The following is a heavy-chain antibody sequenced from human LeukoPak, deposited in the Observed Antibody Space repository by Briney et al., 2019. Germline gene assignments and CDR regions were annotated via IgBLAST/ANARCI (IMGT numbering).Heavy chain of an antibody. CDR3: ARSGYSDPDAFDI. Sequence: GGSLRLSCAASGFTFSSYAMSWVRQAPGKGLEWVSAISGSGGSTYYADSVKGRFTISRDNSKNTLYLQMNSLRAEDTAVYYCARSGYSDPDAFDIWGQGTMVTVSS. CDR2: ISGSGGST. V-gene: IGHV3-23*01. D-gene: IGHD6-13*01. J-gene: IGHJ3*02. CDR1: GFTFSSYA.